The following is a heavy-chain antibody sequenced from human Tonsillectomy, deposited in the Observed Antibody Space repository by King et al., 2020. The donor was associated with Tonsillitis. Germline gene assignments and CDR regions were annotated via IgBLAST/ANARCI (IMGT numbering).Heavy chain of an antibody. CDR1: GGSISSSSYY. CDR3: ARQINAYSGYDVRYYYYGMDV. Sequence: LQLQESGPGLVKPSETLSLTCTVSGGSISSSSYYWGWIRQPPGKGLEWIGSIYYSGSTYYNPSLKSRVTISADTSKNQFSLKLSSVTATDTAVYYCARQINAYSGYDVRYYYYGMDVWGQGTTVTVSS. D-gene: IGHD5-12*01. J-gene: IGHJ6*02. CDR2: IYYSGST. V-gene: IGHV4-39*07.